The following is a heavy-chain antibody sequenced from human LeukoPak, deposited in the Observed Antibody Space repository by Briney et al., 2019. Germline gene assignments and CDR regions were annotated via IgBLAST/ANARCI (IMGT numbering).Heavy chain of an antibody. CDR2: IIPIFGTA. J-gene: IGHJ4*02. D-gene: IGHD3-22*01. V-gene: IGHV1-69*13. Sequence: ASVKVSCKASRGTFSSYAISWVRQAPGQGLEWMGGIIPIFGTANYAQKFQGRVTITADESTSTAYMELSSLRSEDTAVYYCARVTGYMIEDYFDYWGQGTLVTVSS. CDR3: ARVTGYMIEDYFDY. CDR1: RGTFSSYA.